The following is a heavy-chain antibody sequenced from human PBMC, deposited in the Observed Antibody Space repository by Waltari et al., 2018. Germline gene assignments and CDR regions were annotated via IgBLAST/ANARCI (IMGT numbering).Heavy chain of an antibody. CDR2: IKQDGSEK. Sequence: EVQLVESGGGLVQPGGSLRLSCAASGLNFSSYWMRWVRRAPGKGLGWGANIKQDGSEKYYVDSVKGRFTISRDNAKNSLYLQMNSLRAEDTAVYYCARSAKGLLWFGEWWGQGTLVTVSS. CDR3: ARSAKGLLWFGEW. D-gene: IGHD3-10*01. CDR1: GLNFSSYW. J-gene: IGHJ4*02. V-gene: IGHV3-7*04.